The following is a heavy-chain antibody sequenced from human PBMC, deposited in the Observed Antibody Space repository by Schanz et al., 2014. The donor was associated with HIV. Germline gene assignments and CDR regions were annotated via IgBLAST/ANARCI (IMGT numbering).Heavy chain of an antibody. D-gene: IGHD3-22*01. Sequence: VQLVESGGGLVQPGGSLRLSCAASGSTFSSYWMHWVRQAPGKGLVWVSRINSDGSSTNYADSVKGRLTISRDNAKNTLYLQMNSLRAEDTAVYYCAKDRNHYDSRYRGKGNYYYYYGMDVWGQGTTVTVSS. CDR2: INSDGSST. CDR1: GSTFSSYW. CDR3: AKDRNHYDSRYRGKGNYYYYYGMDV. J-gene: IGHJ6*02. V-gene: IGHV3-74*01.